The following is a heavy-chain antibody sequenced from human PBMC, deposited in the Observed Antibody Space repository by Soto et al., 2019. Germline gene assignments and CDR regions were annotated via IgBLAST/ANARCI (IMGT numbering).Heavy chain of an antibody. CDR2: IYYSGST. D-gene: IGHD5-18*01. J-gene: IGHJ5*02. Sequence: ASAALALTGTFSGGSISSHYWRWIWQPPGKGLEWIGYIYYSGSTNYNPSLKSRVTISVDTSKNQFSLKLSSVTAADTAVYYCARGTARLQGVDPWGQGTLVTGSS. CDR1: GGSISSHY. CDR3: ARGTARLQGVDP. V-gene: IGHV4-59*11.